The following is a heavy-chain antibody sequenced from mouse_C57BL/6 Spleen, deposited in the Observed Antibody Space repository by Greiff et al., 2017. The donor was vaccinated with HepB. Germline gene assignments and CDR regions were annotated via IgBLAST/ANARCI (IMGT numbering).Heavy chain of an antibody. J-gene: IGHJ4*01. V-gene: IGHV3-6*01. CDR2: ISYDGSN. D-gene: IGHD2-3*01. CDR1: GYSITSGYY. Sequence: EVKLMESGPGLVKPSQSLSLTCSVTGYSITSGYYWNWIRQFPGNKLEWMGYISYDGSNNYNPSLKNRISITRDTSKNQFFLKLNSVTTEDTATYYCAILWSLAMDYWGQGTSVTVSS. CDR3: AILWSLAMDY.